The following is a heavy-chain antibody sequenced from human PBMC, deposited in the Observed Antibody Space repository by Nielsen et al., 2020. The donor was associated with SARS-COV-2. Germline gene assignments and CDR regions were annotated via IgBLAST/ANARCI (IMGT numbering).Heavy chain of an antibody. D-gene: IGHD1-26*01. J-gene: IGHJ3*02. Sequence: SVKVSCKASGGTFSSYAISWVRQAPGQGLEWMGGIIPIFGTANYAQKFQGRVTITADESASTAYMELSSLRSEDTAVYYCARRASGSYDFDIWGQGTMVTVSS. CDR1: GGTFSSYA. CDR2: IIPIFGTA. CDR3: ARRASGSYDFDI. V-gene: IGHV1-69*13.